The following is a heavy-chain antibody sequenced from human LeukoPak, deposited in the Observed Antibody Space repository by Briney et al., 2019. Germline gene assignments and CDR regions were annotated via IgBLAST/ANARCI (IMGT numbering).Heavy chain of an antibody. J-gene: IGHJ4*02. CDR3: AKEWRIVVVPAAISG. V-gene: IGHV3-23*01. D-gene: IGHD2-2*01. CDR2: ISGSGGST. Sequence: PGGSLRLSCAASGFTFSSYAMSWVRQAPGNGLEWVSAISGSGGSTYYADSVKGRFTISRDNSKNTLYLQMNSLRAEDTAVYYCAKEWRIVVVPAAISGWGQGTLVTVSS. CDR1: GFTFSSYA.